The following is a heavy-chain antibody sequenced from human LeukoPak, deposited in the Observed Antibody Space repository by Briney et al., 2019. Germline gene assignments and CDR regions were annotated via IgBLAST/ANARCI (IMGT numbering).Heavy chain of an antibody. Sequence: ASVKVSCKASGYTFTSYAMHWVRQAPGQRLEWMGWINAGNGNTKYSQKFQGRVTITRDTSASTAYMELSSLRSEDTAVYYCARARTKTRHIVVVTAIQALGAFDIWGQGTMVTVSS. CDR3: ARARTKTRHIVVVTAIQALGAFDI. CDR1: GYTFTSYA. CDR2: INAGNGNT. V-gene: IGHV1-3*01. J-gene: IGHJ3*02. D-gene: IGHD2-21*02.